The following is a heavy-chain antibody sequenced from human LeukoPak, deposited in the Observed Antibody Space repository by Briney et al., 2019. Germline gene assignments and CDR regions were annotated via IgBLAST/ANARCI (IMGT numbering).Heavy chain of an antibody. Sequence: SGGSLRLSCAASGFTFSKYWMLWVRQAPGKGLESASRINTDGTVTTYADSVKGRFTVSRDNADNTMFLQMNSVRDEDTAVYYCATKQWLAPPPDSWGQGTPVTVSS. J-gene: IGHJ4*02. D-gene: IGHD6-19*01. CDR1: GFTFSKYW. CDR2: INTDGTVT. CDR3: ATKQWLAPPPDS. V-gene: IGHV3-74*01.